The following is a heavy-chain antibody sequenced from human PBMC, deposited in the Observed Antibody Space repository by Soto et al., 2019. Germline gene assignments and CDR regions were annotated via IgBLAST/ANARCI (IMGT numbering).Heavy chain of an antibody. CDR2: IIPILGIA. Sequence: SVKVSCKASGGTFSSYTISWVRQAPGQGLEWMGRIIPILGIANYAQKFQGRVTITADKSTSTAYMELSSLRSEDTAVYYCAGDDCTNGVCYTPRDAFDIWGQGTMVTVSS. V-gene: IGHV1-69*04. D-gene: IGHD2-8*01. J-gene: IGHJ3*02. CDR1: GGTFSSYT. CDR3: AGDDCTNGVCYTPRDAFDI.